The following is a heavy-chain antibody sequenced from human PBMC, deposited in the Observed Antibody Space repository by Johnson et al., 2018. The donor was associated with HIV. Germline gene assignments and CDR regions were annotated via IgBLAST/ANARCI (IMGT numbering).Heavy chain of an antibody. CDR2: ISRSGNSM. Sequence: QVQLVESGGGLVNPGGSLRLSCAASGFTFSDYYMSWIRQAPGTGLEWVSYISRSGNSMYYAASVKGRFTISRDNAKNSLYLQMNILRAEDTAVYYCARAPEVRGVDAFDVWGQGTMVTVSS. D-gene: IGHD3-10*01. J-gene: IGHJ3*01. V-gene: IGHV3-11*04. CDR3: ARAPEVRGVDAFDV. CDR1: GFTFSDYY.